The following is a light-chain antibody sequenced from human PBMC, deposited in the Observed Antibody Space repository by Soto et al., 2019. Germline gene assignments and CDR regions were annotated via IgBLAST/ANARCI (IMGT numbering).Light chain of an antibody. CDR1: QSITTF. J-gene: IGKJ1*01. CDR3: QQSYITPRT. CDR2: DAS. Sequence: DIQITQSPSTLSASIGDRVTITCRASQSITTFLAWYQQKPGKAPQILIYDASKLEPGVPSRLSGGGSGTEFTLTISSLQPDDFDTYYCQQSYITPRTFGQGTKVDNK. V-gene: IGKV1-5*01.